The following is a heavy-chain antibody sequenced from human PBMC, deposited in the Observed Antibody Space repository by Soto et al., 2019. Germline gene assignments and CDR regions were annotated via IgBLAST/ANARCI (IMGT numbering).Heavy chain of an antibody. CDR2: ISAYNGNT. Sequence: GASVKVSCKASGYTFTSDGISWVRQAPGQGLEWMGWISAYNGNTNYAQKLQGRVTMTTDTSTSTAYMELRSLRSDDTAVYYCARDLFPDENSNYELGYNWFDPWGQGTLVTVSS. CDR1: GYTFTSDG. D-gene: IGHD4-4*01. CDR3: ARDLFPDENSNYELGYNWFDP. V-gene: IGHV1-18*01. J-gene: IGHJ5*02.